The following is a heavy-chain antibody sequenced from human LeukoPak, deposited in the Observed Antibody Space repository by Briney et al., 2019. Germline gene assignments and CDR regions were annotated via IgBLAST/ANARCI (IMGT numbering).Heavy chain of an antibody. CDR2: ISYDGSNK. V-gene: IGHV3-30*03. Sequence: PGGSLRLSCAASGFTFSRYGMHWVRQAPGKGLEWVAIISYDGSNKYYADSVRGRFTISRDNSKNTLYLQMNSLRAEDTAVYYCARYNVRLRLRGFDYWGQGTLVTVSS. D-gene: IGHD3-10*02. J-gene: IGHJ4*02. CDR3: ARYNVRLRLRGFDY. CDR1: GFTFSRYG.